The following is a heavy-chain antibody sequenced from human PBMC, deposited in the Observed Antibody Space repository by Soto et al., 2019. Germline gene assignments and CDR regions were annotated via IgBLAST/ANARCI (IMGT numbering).Heavy chain of an antibody. J-gene: IGHJ3*02. V-gene: IGHV4-61*01. D-gene: IGHD3-3*01. CDR1: GGSVSSGTYY. CDR3: ARATLFGGAFDI. Sequence: SETLSLTCSASGGSVSSGTYYWSWIRQPPGKGLEWIGSIYYSGNTNCNPSLKSRVNMSVDTSKNQFSLNLNSLTAADTAVYFCARATLFGGAFDIWGQGTVVTVSS. CDR2: IYYSGNT.